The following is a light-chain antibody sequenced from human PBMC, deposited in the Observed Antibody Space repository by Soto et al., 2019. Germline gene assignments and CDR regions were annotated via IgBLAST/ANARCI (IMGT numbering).Light chain of an antibody. Sequence: QSVLTQPPSVSGAPGQRVTISCSGSSSNIGAGYDVHWYQQLPGTAPKLLISANNIRPSGVPDRFSGSKSGTSASLAITGLQAEDEADYYCQSDDSSLSGSGVFGGGTQLTVL. V-gene: IGLV1-40*01. CDR3: QSDDSSLSGSGV. J-gene: IGLJ3*02. CDR1: SSNIGAGYD. CDR2: ANN.